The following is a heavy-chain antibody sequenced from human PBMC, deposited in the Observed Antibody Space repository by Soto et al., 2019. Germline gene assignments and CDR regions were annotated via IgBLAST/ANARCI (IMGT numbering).Heavy chain of an antibody. V-gene: IGHV3-30*18. D-gene: IGHD5-18*01. CDR2: ISYDGSTK. CDR3: AKKSDTGYESAPLDC. CDR1: GFTFSTYG. Sequence: QMQLVESGGGVVQPGRSLRLSCAASGFTFSTYGMHWVRQAPGKGLEWVAIISYDGSTKYFADSLKRRFTIYRDNSENTLYLQMNSPRAEATAVYYCAKKSDTGYESAPLDCWGPGTLVTVFS. J-gene: IGHJ4*02.